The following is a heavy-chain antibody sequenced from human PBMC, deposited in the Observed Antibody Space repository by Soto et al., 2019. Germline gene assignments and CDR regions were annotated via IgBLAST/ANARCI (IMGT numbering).Heavy chain of an antibody. D-gene: IGHD3-22*01. CDR2: IIPILGTA. V-gene: IGHV1-69*13. CDR1: GGTFSSYA. J-gene: IGHJ5*02. CDR3: ARDSSTVPLYSSGSP. Sequence: GASVKVSCKASGGTFSSYAISWVRQAPGQGLEWMGGIIPILGTANYAQKFQGRVTITADESTSTAYMELSSLRSEDTAVYYCARDSSTVPLYSSGSPWGQGTLVTVSS.